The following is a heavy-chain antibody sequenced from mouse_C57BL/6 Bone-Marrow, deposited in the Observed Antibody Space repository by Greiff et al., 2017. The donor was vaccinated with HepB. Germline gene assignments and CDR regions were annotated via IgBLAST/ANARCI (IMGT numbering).Heavy chain of an antibody. CDR2: ISDGGSYT. CDR1: GFTFSSYA. V-gene: IGHV5-4*01. CDR3: ARDRGYDVRFAY. D-gene: IGHD2-2*01. Sequence: EVQGVESGGGLVKPGGSLKLSCAASGFTFSSYAMSWVRQTPEKRLEWVATISDGGSYTYYPDNVKGRFTISRDKAKNNLYLQMSHLKSEDTAMYYCARDRGYDVRFAYWGQGTLVTVSA. J-gene: IGHJ3*01.